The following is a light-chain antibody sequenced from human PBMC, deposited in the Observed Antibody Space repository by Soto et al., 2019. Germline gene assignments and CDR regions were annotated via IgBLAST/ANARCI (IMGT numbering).Light chain of an antibody. CDR3: QQRWNWPLT. CDR1: QSVSSY. CDR2: DTS. J-gene: IGKJ4*01. Sequence: ETVLTQSPATLSLSPGERATLSCRASQSVSSYLAWYQQKPGQAPRLLIYDTSNRATGIPARFSGSGSGTDFTLTISSLEPEDFAVYYFQQRWNWPLTFGGGTKVEVK. V-gene: IGKV3-11*01.